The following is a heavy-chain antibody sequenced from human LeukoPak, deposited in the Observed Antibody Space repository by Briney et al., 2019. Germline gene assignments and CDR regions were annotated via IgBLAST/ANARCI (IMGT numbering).Heavy chain of an antibody. CDR2: ISYDGSNK. CDR1: GFTFSSYA. CDR3: ARGGSGWFRWFDP. D-gene: IGHD6-19*01. J-gene: IGHJ5*02. Sequence: GRSLRLSCAASGFTFSSYAMHWVRQAPGKGLEWVAVISYDGSNKYYADSVKGRFTIPRDNSKNTLYLQMNSLRAEDTAVYYCARGGSGWFRWFDPWGQGTLVTVSS. V-gene: IGHV3-30*04.